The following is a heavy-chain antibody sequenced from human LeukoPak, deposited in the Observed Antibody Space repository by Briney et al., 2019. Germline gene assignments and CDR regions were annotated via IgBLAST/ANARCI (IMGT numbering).Heavy chain of an antibody. D-gene: IGHD3-16*01. V-gene: IGHV4-30-2*01. Sequence: SQTLSLTGAVSGGSISSGGYSWSWIRQPPGKGLEWIGYIYHSGSTYYNPSLKSRVTISVDRSKNQFSLKLSSVTAADTAVYYCARAYYDYVWGSYGGFDYWGQGTLVTVSS. CDR1: GGSISSGGYS. CDR3: ARAYYDYVWGSYGGFDY. J-gene: IGHJ4*02. CDR2: IYHSGST.